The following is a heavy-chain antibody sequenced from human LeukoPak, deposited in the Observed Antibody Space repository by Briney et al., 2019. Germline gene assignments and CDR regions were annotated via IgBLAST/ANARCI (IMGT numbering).Heavy chain of an antibody. CDR2: IWYDGSNK. CDR1: GFTFSSYG. Sequence: GGSLRLSCAASGFTFSSYGMHWVRQAPGKGLEWVAVIWYDGSNKYYADSVKGRFTISRDTSKNTVYLQMNGLRAENTAVYYCARSFPGHGDTFDYWGLGTLVTVSS. J-gene: IGHJ4*02. D-gene: IGHD4-17*01. V-gene: IGHV3-33*01. CDR3: ARSFPGHGDTFDY.